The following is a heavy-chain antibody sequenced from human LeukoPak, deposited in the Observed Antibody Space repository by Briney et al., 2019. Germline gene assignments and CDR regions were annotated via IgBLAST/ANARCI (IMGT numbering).Heavy chain of an antibody. CDR2: INPKSGGT. V-gene: IGHV1-2*02. CDR3: ARGGNYYNIESNWFDS. J-gene: IGHJ5*01. D-gene: IGHD3-22*01. Sequence: ASVKVSCKASGYTFSDYYTHWVRQAPGQGLEWMGWINPKSGGTDYAQKLQGRVAMTRDTSISTAYMELSRLRSDDTAVYYCARGGNYYNIESNWFDSWGQGTLVTVSS. CDR1: GYTFSDYY.